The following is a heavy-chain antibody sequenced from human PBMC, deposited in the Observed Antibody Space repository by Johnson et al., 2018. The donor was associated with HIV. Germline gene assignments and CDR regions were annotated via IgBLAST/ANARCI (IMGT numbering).Heavy chain of an antibody. D-gene: IGHD6-6*01. CDR2: ISYDGGTK. J-gene: IGHJ3*02. CDR1: GFTFSSYA. CDR3: AKDVHGAFDI. V-gene: IGHV3-30*04. Sequence: VQLVESGGGVVQPGRSLRLYCAASGFTFSSYAMHWVRQAPGKGLEWVAVISYDGGTKYYADSVKGRFSISRDNSKNTLYLQMNSLRAEDTAVYYCAKDVHGAFDIWGQGTMVTVSS.